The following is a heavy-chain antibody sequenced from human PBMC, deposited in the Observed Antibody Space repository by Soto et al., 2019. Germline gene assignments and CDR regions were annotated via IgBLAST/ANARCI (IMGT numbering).Heavy chain of an antibody. CDR2: ISSSSRNI. Sequence: PGGSLRLSCAAPGFTFRSYSMNWVRQAPGKGLEWDSYISSSSRNIYYADSVKGRFTISRGSAKNSLYLQMNSLRAEDTAVYYCARDGGTQRVYWGQGTLVTVSS. J-gene: IGHJ4*02. D-gene: IGHD1-26*01. CDR3: ARDGGTQRVY. V-gene: IGHV3-48*01. CDR1: GFTFRSYS.